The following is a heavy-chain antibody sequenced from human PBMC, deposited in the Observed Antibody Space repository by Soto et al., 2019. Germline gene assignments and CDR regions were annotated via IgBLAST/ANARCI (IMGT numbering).Heavy chain of an antibody. CDR2: ISSGSTTT. Sequence: GGSLRLSCEASGFTFSSYSMNWVRQAPGKGLEWVSYISSGSTTTYYADSVKGRFTISRDNAKNSLYLQMKSLRDDDTAVYYCARDHPFPVVPSPNYYYFVYWGPGTLVPVYS. V-gene: IGHV3-48*02. D-gene: IGHD2-2*01. CDR3: ARDHPFPVVPSPNYYYFVY. CDR1: GFTFSSYS. J-gene: IGHJ4*02.